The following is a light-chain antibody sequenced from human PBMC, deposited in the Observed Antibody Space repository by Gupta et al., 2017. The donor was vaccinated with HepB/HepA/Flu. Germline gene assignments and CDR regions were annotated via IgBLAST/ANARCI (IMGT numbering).Light chain of an antibody. CDR3: QQFNTYST. Sequence: DIQMTQSPSTLSASVGERVIITCRASQNINSWLAWYQQKPGKAPKLLIYKASSLESGVPSRFSGSGSGTEFTLTISSLQPDDFATYYCQQFNTYSTFGPGTKVDIK. V-gene: IGKV1-5*03. CDR1: QNINSW. J-gene: IGKJ3*01. CDR2: KAS.